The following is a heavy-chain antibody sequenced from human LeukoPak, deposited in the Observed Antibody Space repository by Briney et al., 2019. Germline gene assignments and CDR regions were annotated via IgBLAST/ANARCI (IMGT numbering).Heavy chain of an antibody. D-gene: IGHD5-18*01. CDR3: ARRGHGYGSPFDY. CDR1: GFTVSSNY. CDR2: IYPDGNT. V-gene: IGHV3-66*04. Sequence: GGSLRLSCAASGFTVSSNYMNWVRQAPGKGLEWVSMIYPDGNTFYTNSVKGRFTISRDNSKNTLDLQMSGLRAEDTAVYYCARRGHGYGSPFDYWGQGTLVTVSS. J-gene: IGHJ4*02.